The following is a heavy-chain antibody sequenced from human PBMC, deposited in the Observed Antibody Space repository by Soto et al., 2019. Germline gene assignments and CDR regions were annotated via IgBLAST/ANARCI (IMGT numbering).Heavy chain of an antibody. D-gene: IGHD1-1*01. CDR2: ISYDGNNK. CDR1: GFTFKSYG. Sequence: QVQLVESGGGVVQPGRSLRLSCAAPGFTFKSYGMHWVRQAPGKGLEWVAVISYDGNNKYYADSVKGRFTISRDIPKNTLYLQLNSLRAEDMAVYYCAKEGLYKTLDYWGQGTLVTVSS. CDR3: AKEGLYKTLDY. V-gene: IGHV3-30*18. J-gene: IGHJ4*02.